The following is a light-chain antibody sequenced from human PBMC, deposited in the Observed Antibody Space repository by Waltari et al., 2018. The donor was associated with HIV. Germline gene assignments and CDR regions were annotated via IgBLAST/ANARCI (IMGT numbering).Light chain of an antibody. Sequence: QSVLTQPPSVSGAPGQKVTISCTGSSSNIGAGYDVPWYQQLPGTAPKLLIYANINRPSGVPDRFSGSKSGSSASLAITGLQAEDEAQYYCQSFDSSLTTSGVIFGGGTKLTVL. CDR1: SSNIGAGYD. CDR3: QSFDSSLTTSGVI. V-gene: IGLV1-40*01. J-gene: IGLJ2*01. CDR2: ANI.